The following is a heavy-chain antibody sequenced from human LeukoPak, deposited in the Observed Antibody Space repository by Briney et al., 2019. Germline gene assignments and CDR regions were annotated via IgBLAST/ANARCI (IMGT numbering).Heavy chain of an antibody. Sequence: GGSLRLSCAASGFTFSSYSMNWVRQAPGKGLEWVSSISSSSSYIYYADSVKGRFTISRDNAKNSLYLQMNSLRAEDTAVYYCARGGDGYSSSWYARYYYYMDVWGKGTTVTVSS. V-gene: IGHV3-21*01. CDR1: GFTFSSYS. D-gene: IGHD6-13*01. CDR2: ISSSSSYI. J-gene: IGHJ6*03. CDR3: ARGGDGYSSSWYARYYYYMDV.